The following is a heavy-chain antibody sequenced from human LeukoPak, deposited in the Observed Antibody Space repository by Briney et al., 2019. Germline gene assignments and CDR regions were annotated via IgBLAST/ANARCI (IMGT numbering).Heavy chain of an antibody. CDR2: INPNSGGT. J-gene: IGHJ6*03. CDR1: GGTFSSYA. D-gene: IGHD4-17*01. Sequence: ASVKVSCKASGGTFSSYAISWVRQAPGQGLEWMGWINPNSGGTNYAQKFQGRVTMTRDTSISTAYMELSRLRSDDTAVYYCARGVQTTGQGRDYYYYYMDVWGKGTTVTVSS. V-gene: IGHV1-2*02. CDR3: ARGVQTTGQGRDYYYYYMDV.